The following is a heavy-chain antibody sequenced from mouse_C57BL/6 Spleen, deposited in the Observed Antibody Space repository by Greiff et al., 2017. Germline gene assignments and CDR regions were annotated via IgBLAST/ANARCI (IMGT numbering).Heavy chain of an antibody. Sequence: VQLVESGPGLVQPSQSLSITCTVSGFSLTSYGVHWVRQSPGKGLEWLGVIWRGGSTDYNAAFMSRLSITKDNSKSQVFFKMNSLQADDTAIYYCAKRGYYSWAMDYWGQGTSVTVSS. CDR2: IWRGGST. V-gene: IGHV2-5*01. D-gene: IGHD3-1*01. J-gene: IGHJ4*01. CDR1: GFSLTSYG. CDR3: AKRGYYSWAMDY.